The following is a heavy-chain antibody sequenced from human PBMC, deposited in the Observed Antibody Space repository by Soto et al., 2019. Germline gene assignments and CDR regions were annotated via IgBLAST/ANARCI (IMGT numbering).Heavy chain of an antibody. CDR1: GFTFSSYS. Sequence: GGSLRLSCAASGFTFSSYSMNWVRQAPGKGLEWVSSISSSSSYIYYADSVKGRFTISRDNAKNSLYLQMNSLRAGDTAVYYCARGPQPHFNYYYYYGMDVWGQGTTVTVS. CDR2: ISSSSSYI. J-gene: IGHJ6*02. V-gene: IGHV3-21*01. CDR3: ARGPQPHFNYYYYYGMDV.